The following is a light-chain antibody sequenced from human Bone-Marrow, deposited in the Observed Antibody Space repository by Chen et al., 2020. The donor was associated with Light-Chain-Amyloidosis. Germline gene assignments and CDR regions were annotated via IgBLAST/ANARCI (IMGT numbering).Light chain of an antibody. CDR2: DAS. J-gene: IGKJ3*01. CDR3: QQRSNWPPRVT. CDR1: QSVSTY. V-gene: IGKV3-11*01. Sequence: EIVLTQSPATLSLSPGERATLSCRASQSVSTYLAWYQQKPGQAPRLLIYDASNRATGIPARFSGSGSGTDFTLTISSLEPEEFAVYYCQQRSNWPPRVTFGPGTRVDIK.